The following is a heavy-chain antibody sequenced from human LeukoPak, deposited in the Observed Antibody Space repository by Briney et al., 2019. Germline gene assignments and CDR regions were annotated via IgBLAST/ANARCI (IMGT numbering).Heavy chain of an antibody. CDR2: ISYDGSNK. Sequence: GGSLRLSCAASGFTFSSYGMHWVRQAPGKGLEWVAVISYDGSNKYYSDSAKGRFTISRDNSKNTLYLQMNSLRAEDTAVYYCAKALSTVTTSYDILTGYYYYYYYGMDVWGQGTTVTVSS. V-gene: IGHV3-30*18. CDR1: GFTFSSYG. J-gene: IGHJ6*02. CDR3: AKALSTVTTSYDILTGYYYYYYYGMDV. D-gene: IGHD3-9*01.